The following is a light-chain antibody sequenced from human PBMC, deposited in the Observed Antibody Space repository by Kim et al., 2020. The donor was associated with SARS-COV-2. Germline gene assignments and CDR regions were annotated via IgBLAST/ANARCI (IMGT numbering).Light chain of an antibody. Sequence: SSELTQDPAVSVALGQTVRITCQGDSLRRYYASWYQQKPGQAPRLVIYSTNKRPSGIPDRFSGSSPGNTASLTITGAQADDEADYYCNSRDSNGNKMVFG. J-gene: IGLJ2*01. CDR1: SLRRYY. CDR3: NSRDSNGNKMV. CDR2: STN. V-gene: IGLV3-19*01.